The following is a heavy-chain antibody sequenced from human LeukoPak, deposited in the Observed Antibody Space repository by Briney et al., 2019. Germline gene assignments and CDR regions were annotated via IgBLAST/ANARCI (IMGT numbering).Heavy chain of an antibody. CDR2: IFPSGGEI. J-gene: IGHJ4*02. CDR3: ATYRQVLLPFES. V-gene: IGHV3-23*01. Sequence: GGSLILSSAASGFTFSTFAMIWVRQPPGKGLEWVSSIFPSGGEIHYADSVRGRFTISRDNSKSTLSLQMNSLRAEDTAIYYCATYRQVLLPFESWGQGTLVTVSS. D-gene: IGHD2-8*02. CDR1: GFTFSTFA.